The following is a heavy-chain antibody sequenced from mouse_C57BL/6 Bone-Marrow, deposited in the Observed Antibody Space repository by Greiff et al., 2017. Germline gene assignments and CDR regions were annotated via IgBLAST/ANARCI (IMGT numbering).Heavy chain of an antibody. V-gene: IGHV5-16*01. CDR2: INYDGSST. Sequence: EVQLVESEGGLVQPGSSMKLSCTASGFTFSDYYMAWVRQVPEKGLEWVANINYDGSSTYYLDSLKSRFIISRDNAKNILYLQMSSLKSEDTATYYWARGEGFAYWGQGTLGTVSA. CDR1: GFTFSDYY. J-gene: IGHJ3*01. CDR3: ARGEGFAY.